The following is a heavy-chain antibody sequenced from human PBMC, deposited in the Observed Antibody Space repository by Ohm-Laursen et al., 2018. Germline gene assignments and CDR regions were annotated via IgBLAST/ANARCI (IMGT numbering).Heavy chain of an antibody. CDR1: GITFSSYG. Sequence: SLRLSCSASGITFSSYGMHWVRQAPGKGLEWVAVISYDGSNKYYADSVKGRVTISRDNSKNTLSLQMNSLRAEDTAVYYCAKDLRRFPYGDSDYWGQGTLVTVSS. CDR3: AKDLRRFPYGDSDY. D-gene: IGHD4-17*01. J-gene: IGHJ4*02. CDR2: ISYDGSNK. V-gene: IGHV3-30*18.